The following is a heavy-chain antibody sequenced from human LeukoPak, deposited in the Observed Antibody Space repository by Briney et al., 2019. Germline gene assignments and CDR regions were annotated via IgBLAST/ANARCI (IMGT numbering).Heavy chain of an antibody. CDR3: ARGTSGWPYYFDY. V-gene: IGHV3-64D*06. J-gene: IGHJ4*02. CDR1: GFTFSSYA. Sequence: SGGSLRLSCSASGFTFSSYAMNWVRQAPGKGLEYVSTISSDGGTTYYADSVKGRFTISRDNSKNTLYLQMSSLRAEDTAVYYCARGTSGWPYYFDYWGQGTLVTVSS. D-gene: IGHD6-19*01. CDR2: ISSDGGTT.